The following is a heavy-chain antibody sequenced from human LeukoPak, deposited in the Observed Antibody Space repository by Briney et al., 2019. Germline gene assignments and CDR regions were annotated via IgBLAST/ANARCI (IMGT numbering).Heavy chain of an antibody. Sequence: SQTLSLTCTVSGGSIRSGDYYWSWIRQPPGKGLEWIGYIYYSGSTYYNPSLKSRVTISVDTSKNQFSLKLSSVTAADTAVYYCASEGIRVNYYYYGMDVWGQGTTVTVSS. V-gene: IGHV4-30-4*01. CDR1: GGSIRSGDYY. CDR2: IYYSGST. J-gene: IGHJ6*02. CDR3: ASEGIRVNYYYYGMDV. D-gene: IGHD2/OR15-2a*01.